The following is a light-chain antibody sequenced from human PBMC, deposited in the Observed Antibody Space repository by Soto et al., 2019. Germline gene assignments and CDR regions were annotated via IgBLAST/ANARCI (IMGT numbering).Light chain of an antibody. J-gene: IGLJ1*01. CDR1: SSDVGGYTY. CDR2: DVT. V-gene: IGLV2-14*01. Sequence: QSVLTQPASVSGSPGQSITISCTGTSSDVGGYTYVSWYQQNPLKAPKLLIYDVTNRPSGVSDRFSGSKSGNTASLTISGLQAEYEADYYCSSYTSSSTTYVFGTGTKLTVL. CDR3: SSYTSSSTTYV.